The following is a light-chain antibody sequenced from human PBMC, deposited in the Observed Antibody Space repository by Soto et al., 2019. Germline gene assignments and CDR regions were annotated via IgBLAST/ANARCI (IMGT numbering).Light chain of an antibody. CDR1: QSISSN. Sequence: EVVMTQSPATLSVSPGERATLSCRASQSISSNLAWYQQKAGQAPRLLMYGASTRATGVPARFSGSGSGTEFTLTISSLQSEYFAIYDCQHYNHWPSYTFGQGTKLEIK. CDR2: GAS. V-gene: IGKV3-15*01. J-gene: IGKJ2*01. CDR3: QHYNHWPSYT.